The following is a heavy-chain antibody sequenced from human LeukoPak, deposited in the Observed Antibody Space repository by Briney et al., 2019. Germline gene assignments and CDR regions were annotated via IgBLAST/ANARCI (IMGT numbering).Heavy chain of an antibody. J-gene: IGHJ4*02. CDR3: ARVPRYSSSGLDY. CDR1: GGSFSGYY. CDR2: INHSGST. Sequence: SETLSLTCAVYGGSFSGYYCSWIRQPPGKGLEWIGEINHSGSTNYNPSLKSRVTISVDTSKNQFSLKLSSVTAADTAVYYCARVPRYSSSGLDYWGQGTLVTVSS. V-gene: IGHV4-34*01. D-gene: IGHD6-6*01.